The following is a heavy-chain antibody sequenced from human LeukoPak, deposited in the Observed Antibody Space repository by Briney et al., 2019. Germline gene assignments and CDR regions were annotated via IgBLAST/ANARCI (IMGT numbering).Heavy chain of an antibody. V-gene: IGHV3-64*01. Sequence: GGSLRLSCAASGFTFSTYGMHWVRQAPGKGLEYVSGIGPDGGTIYYAKSVKGRFTISRDNSKSMVYLQMGSLTADDMAVYYCARGAQLTDYWGQGTLVTVSS. CDR2: IGPDGGTI. CDR1: GFTFSTYG. D-gene: IGHD6-13*01. CDR3: ARGAQLTDY. J-gene: IGHJ4*02.